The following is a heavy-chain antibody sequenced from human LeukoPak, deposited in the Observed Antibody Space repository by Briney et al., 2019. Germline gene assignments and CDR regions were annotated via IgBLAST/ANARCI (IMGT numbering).Heavy chain of an antibody. V-gene: IGHV3-9*01. CDR2: ISWNSGSI. CDR3: AKDIGPYYYYGMDV. Sequence: GRSLRLSCAASGFTFDDYAMHWVRQAPGKGLEWVSGISWNSGSIGYADSVKGRFTISRDNAKNSLYLQMNSLRAGDTALYYCAKDIGPYYYYGMDVWGQGTTVTVSS. CDR1: GFTFDDYA. J-gene: IGHJ6*02.